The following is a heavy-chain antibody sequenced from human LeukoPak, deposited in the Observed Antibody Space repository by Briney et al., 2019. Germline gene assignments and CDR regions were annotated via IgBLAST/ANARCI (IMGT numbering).Heavy chain of an antibody. D-gene: IGHD5-18*01. CDR1: GFTFSSSS. V-gene: IGHV3-21*04. CDR3: AKDRGYSYGYGFDY. Sequence: GGSLRLSCAASGFTFSSSSMNWVRQAPGKGLEWVSSISSSSGSIYYADSVKGRFTISRDNAKNSLYLQMNSLRAEDMALYYCAKDRGYSYGYGFDYWGQGTLVTVSS. CDR2: ISSSSGSI. J-gene: IGHJ4*02.